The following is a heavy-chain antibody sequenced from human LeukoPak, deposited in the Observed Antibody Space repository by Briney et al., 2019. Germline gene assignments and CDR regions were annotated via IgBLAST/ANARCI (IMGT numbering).Heavy chain of an antibody. D-gene: IGHD2-15*01. CDR2: VHRDGSI. V-gene: IGHV3-66*02. J-gene: IGHJ4*02. Sequence: GGSLRLSCAVPGISVSENYMSWVRQAPGKGLEWVCVVHRDGSIEYADSVKGRFTISRDIAENTLSLQMNSLRVEDTAVYYCARDSGSASWAYSWGQGTLVTVSS. CDR3: ARDSGSASWAYS. CDR1: GISVSENY.